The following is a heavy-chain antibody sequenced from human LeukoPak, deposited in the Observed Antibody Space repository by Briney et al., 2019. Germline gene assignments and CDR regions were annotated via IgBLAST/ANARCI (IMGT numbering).Heavy chain of an antibody. CDR1: GYSFTSYW. J-gene: IGHJ4*02. V-gene: IGHV5-51*01. Sequence: GESLKISCKGSGYSFTSYWMAWVRQMPGKGLEWTGVIYPGDSDTRYSPSFQGQVTISADKSINTAYLQWSSLKASDTAMYYCARRYANMVYFDYWGQGTRVTVSS. CDR2: IYPGDSDT. CDR3: ARRYANMVYFDY. D-gene: IGHD3-10*01.